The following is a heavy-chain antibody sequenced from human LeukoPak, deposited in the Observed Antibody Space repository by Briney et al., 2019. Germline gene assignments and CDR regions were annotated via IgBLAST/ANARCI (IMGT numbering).Heavy chain of an antibody. J-gene: IGHJ4*02. CDR3: ATVSGQLSFDY. V-gene: IGHV3-53*01. D-gene: IGHD6-13*01. CDR2: IYSGGST. CDR1: VFTVHNNR. Sequence: GFLRLSCAASVFTVHNNRMSWVRQAPWKGLEWVSIIYSGGSTYYADSVKGRFTISRGNSKNTLFLQVNNLRAEDTAVYYCATVSGQLSFDYWGQGTLVTVSS.